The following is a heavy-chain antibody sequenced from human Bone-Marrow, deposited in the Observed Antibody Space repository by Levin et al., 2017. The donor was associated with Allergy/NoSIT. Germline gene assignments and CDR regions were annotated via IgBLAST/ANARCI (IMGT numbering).Heavy chain of an antibody. Sequence: GGSLRLSCKGSGYIFTNYWIGWVRQMPGKGLEWMGIISPGDSDARYNPSFEGQVTISADKSIGTAYLQWSSLKASDTAIYYCARHDYLYYRYGMGVWGLGTPVTVS. CDR2: ISPGDSDA. V-gene: IGHV5-51*01. J-gene: IGHJ6*02. CDR1: GYIFTNYW. CDR3: ARHDYLYYRYGMGV. D-gene: IGHD4-11*01.